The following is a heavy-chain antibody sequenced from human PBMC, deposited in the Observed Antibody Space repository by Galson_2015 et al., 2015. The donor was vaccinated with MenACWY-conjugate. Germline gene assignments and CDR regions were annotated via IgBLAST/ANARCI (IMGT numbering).Heavy chain of an antibody. CDR1: GFTFSNYW. CDR3: TKAAARYSTSSAFNWFDP. Sequence: SLRLSCAASGFTFSNYWMHWVRHAPGKGLEWVSRVSSDGTGTTYADSVKGRFTISRDNAKNTLYLQMNSLRAEDTAIYYCTKAAARYSTSSAFNWFDPWGQGALVTVSS. CDR2: VSSDGTGT. D-gene: IGHD6-6*01. V-gene: IGHV3-74*01. J-gene: IGHJ5*02.